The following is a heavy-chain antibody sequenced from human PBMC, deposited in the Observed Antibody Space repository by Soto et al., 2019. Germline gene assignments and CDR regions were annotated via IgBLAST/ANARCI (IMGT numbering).Heavy chain of an antibody. CDR3: ARTAAAGKYYHGMDV. J-gene: IGHJ6*02. CDR1: GYSFTSYW. Sequence: GESLKISCKGSGYSFTSYWIGWVRQMPGKGLELMGIIYPGDSDTRYSPSFQGQVTISADKSISTAYLQWSSLKASDTAMYDWARTAAAGKYYHGMDVWGQGTTVTVSS. D-gene: IGHD6-13*01. V-gene: IGHV5-51*01. CDR2: IYPGDSDT.